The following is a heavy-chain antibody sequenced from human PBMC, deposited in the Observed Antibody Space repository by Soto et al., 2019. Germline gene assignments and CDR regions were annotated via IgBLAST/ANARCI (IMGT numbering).Heavy chain of an antibody. Sequence: VQLVESGGGVVQPGRSLRLSCAASGFTFSTYWMSWVRQAPGKGLEWVANINQDGSEKYYVDSVKGRFTISRDNARNSLYLQVNSLRADDTAMFYCARSSGYHDTYPTNQYFHHWGHGTLVTVSS. J-gene: IGHJ1*01. D-gene: IGHD3-22*01. V-gene: IGHV3-7*01. CDR3: ARSSGYHDTYPTNQYFHH. CDR1: GFTFSTYW. CDR2: INQDGSEK.